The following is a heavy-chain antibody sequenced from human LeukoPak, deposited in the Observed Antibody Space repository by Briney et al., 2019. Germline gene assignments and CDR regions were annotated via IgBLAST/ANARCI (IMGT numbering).Heavy chain of an antibody. D-gene: IGHD3-10*01. V-gene: IGHV3-53*01. CDR2: IYSGGST. J-gene: IGHJ4*02. CDR1: GFTVRNTY. Sequence: GGSLRLSCAASGFTVRNTYMNWVRQAPGKGLEWVSVIYSGGSTYYADSVKGRFTISRDNSKNTLYVQMNSLRAEDTAVYYCAKSVSSGSYYNNDYWGQGTLVTVSS. CDR3: AKSVSSGSYYNNDY.